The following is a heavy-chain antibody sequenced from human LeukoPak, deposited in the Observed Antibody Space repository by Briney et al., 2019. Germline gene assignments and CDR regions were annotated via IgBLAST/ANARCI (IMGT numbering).Heavy chain of an antibody. CDR2: ISESGGTR. CDR3: TRDPMNKGLDP. J-gene: IGHJ5*02. D-gene: IGHD2/OR15-2a*01. Sequence: GRSLRLSCAASGFTFRSYALSWVRQAPGKGLEWVSAISESGGTRNYVDSVKGRFTISRDNVKNTLYLQMNSLRAEDTALYYCTRDPMNKGLDPWGQGTLVTVSS. CDR1: GFTFRSYA. V-gene: IGHV3-23*01.